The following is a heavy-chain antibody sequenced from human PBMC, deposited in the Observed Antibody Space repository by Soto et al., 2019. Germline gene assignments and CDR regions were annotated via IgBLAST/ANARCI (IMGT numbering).Heavy chain of an antibody. Sequence: QVQLVQSGAEVKKPGASVKVSCKASGYTFTGYYMHWVRQAPGQGLEWMGWINPNSGGTNYAQKFQGWVTMTRDTSIRTAYMDLSRLRSDDTAVYYCARAPYSSSWYGHSYYFDYWGQGTLVTVSS. CDR3: ARAPYSSSWYGHSYYFDY. J-gene: IGHJ4*02. CDR1: GYTFTGYY. V-gene: IGHV1-2*04. CDR2: INPNSGGT. D-gene: IGHD6-13*01.